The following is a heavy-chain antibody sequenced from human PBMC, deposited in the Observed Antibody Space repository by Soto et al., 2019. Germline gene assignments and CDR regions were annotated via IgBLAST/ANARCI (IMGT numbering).Heavy chain of an antibody. CDR3: ARVFKVGAFDY. CDR1: GFTFSSYW. CDR2: IKQDGSEK. D-gene: IGHD1-26*01. V-gene: IGHV3-7*05. J-gene: IGHJ4*02. Sequence: EVQLVESGGGLVQPGGSLRLSCAASGFTFSSYWMSWVRQAPGKGLEWVANIKQDGSEKYYVDSVKGRFTISRDNAKNSLYLQMNSLRAEDTAVYYSARVFKVGAFDYWGQGTLVTVSS.